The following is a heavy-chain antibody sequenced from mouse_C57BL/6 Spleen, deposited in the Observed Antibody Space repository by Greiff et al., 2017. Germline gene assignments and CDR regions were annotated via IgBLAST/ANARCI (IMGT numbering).Heavy chain of an antibody. J-gene: IGHJ1*03. CDR3: ARGGTVVATDWYFDV. V-gene: IGHV1-80*01. D-gene: IGHD1-1*01. Sequence: QVQLKQSGAELVKPGASVKISCKASGYAFSSYWMNWVKQRPGKGLEWIGQIYPGDGDTNYNGKFKGKATLTADKSSSTAYMQLSSLTSEDSAVYFCARGGTVVATDWYFDVWGTGTTVTVSS. CDR1: GYAFSSYW. CDR2: IYPGDGDT.